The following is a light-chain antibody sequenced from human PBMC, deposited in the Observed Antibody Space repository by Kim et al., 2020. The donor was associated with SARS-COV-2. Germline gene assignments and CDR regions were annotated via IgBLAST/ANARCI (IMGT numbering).Light chain of an antibody. Sequence: GQRITISCTRSTGSIDDNYVQWYQQRPGGVPTTVIYEDDQRPSGVSDRFSGSIDNSSNSASLTISGLRTEDEADYYCQSYNRDNVIFGGGTQLTVL. CDR1: TGSIDDNY. CDR2: EDD. V-gene: IGLV6-57*03. CDR3: QSYNRDNVI. J-gene: IGLJ2*01.